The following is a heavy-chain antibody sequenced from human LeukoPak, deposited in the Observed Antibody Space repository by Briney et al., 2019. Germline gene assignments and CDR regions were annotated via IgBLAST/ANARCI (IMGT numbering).Heavy chain of an antibody. CDR3: ARDSWDYVWGSYRYALDY. Sequence: GGSLRLSCAGSGFTFSTYWMSWVRQVPGKGLEWMANINEDGSEKNYVDSVKGRFTISRDNAKNLVYLQLNSLRAEDTAVYYCARDSWDYVWGSYRYALDYWGQGTLVTVSS. J-gene: IGHJ4*02. V-gene: IGHV3-7*01. CDR2: INEDGSEK. D-gene: IGHD3-16*02. CDR1: GFTFSTYW.